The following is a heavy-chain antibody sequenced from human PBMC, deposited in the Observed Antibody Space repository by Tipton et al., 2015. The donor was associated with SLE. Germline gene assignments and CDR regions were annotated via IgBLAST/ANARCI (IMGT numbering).Heavy chain of an antibody. D-gene: IGHD3/OR15-3a*01. V-gene: IGHV4-59*12. J-gene: IGHJ3*02. CDR3: SRAQRGPIRAFDI. CDR1: GDSISFYY. CDR2: VHYSVST. Sequence: TLSLTCPVSGDSISFYYWTWIRQPPGKGLEWIGHVHYSVSTNYNPSLRSRITISVDTSKNQFSLKLSSVTAADTAVYYCSRAQRGPIRAFDIWGQGTMVTVSS.